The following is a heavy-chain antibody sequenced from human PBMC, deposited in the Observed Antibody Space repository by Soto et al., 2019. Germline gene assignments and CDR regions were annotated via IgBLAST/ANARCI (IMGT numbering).Heavy chain of an antibody. J-gene: IGHJ1*01. CDR3: ARDRVESGYPEYFQH. CDR1: GFTFSSYA. V-gene: IGHV3-53*01. CDR2: IYSGGST. Sequence: PGGSLRLSCAPSGFTFSSYAMHWVRQAPGKGLVWVSVIYSGGSTYYADSVKGRFTISRDNSKNTLYLQMNSLRAEDTAVYYCARDRVESGYPEYFQHWGQGTLVT. D-gene: IGHD3-22*01.